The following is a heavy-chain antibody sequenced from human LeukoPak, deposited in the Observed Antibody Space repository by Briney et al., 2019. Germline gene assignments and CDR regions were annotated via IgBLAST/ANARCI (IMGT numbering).Heavy chain of an antibody. J-gene: IGHJ4*02. D-gene: IGHD2-21*02. CDR2: INHSGST. Sequence: SETLSLTCAVSGGSFSGYYWSWIRHPPGKGLNGIGEINHSGSTNYNPSLKSRVTISVDTSKNQFSLKLSSVTAADTAVYYCAGGLITAAIVVVTAQNDYWGQGTLVTVSS. CDR1: GGSFSGYY. V-gene: IGHV4-34*01. CDR3: AGGLITAAIVVVTAQNDY.